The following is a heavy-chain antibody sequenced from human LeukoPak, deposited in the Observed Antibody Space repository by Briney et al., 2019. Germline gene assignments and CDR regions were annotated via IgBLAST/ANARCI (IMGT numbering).Heavy chain of an antibody. CDR1: GSSITDYY. V-gene: IGHV4-59*01. Sequence: SETLSLTCTVSGSSITDYYWSWIRQPPAKGLEWIGYINYSGSPNYNPSLKRRVTLSLDTSQNKFSLKLTSATAADTAVYYCAYGGDAYKTGYWGQGTLVTVSS. J-gene: IGHJ4*02. CDR2: INYSGSP. D-gene: IGHD5-24*01. CDR3: AYGGDAYKTGY.